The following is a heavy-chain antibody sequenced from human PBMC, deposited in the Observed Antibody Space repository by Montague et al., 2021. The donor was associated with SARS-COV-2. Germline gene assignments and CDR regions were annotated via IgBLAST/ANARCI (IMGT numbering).Heavy chain of an antibody. CDR3: ASLGSPAYCGGDCYLGDYGMDV. CDR1: GGSITSSAYY. D-gene: IGHD2-21*02. V-gene: IGHV4-39*01. Sequence: SETLSLTCTVSGGSITSSAYYWSWIRQSPGKGLEWIGTIYYSGNTYSNPSLKSRLTISMGTSKSQVSLKINSVTAADTAVYFCASLGSPAYCGGDCYLGDYGMDVRGQGTRVTVSS. J-gene: IGHJ6*02. CDR2: IYYSGNT.